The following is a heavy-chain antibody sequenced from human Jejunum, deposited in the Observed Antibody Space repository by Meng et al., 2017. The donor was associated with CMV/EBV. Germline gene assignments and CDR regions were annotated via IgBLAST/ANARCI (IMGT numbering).Heavy chain of an antibody. CDR1: GFTFSDYY. Sequence: CEASGFTFSDYYMTWIRQATGQGLEWISYISGSGVIYFADSLRGRFTISRDNARNLLYLHMNSLRVEDTAVYYCARDADFWSGSDYWGQGTLVTVSS. J-gene: IGHJ4*02. CDR2: ISGSGVI. CDR3: ARDADFWSGSDY. V-gene: IGHV3-11*04. D-gene: IGHD3-3*01.